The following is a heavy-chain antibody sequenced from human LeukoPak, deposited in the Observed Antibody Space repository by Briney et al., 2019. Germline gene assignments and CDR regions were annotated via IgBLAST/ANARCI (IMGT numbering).Heavy chain of an antibody. CDR1: GGTFSSYA. Sequence: SVKVSCTASGGTFSSYAISWVRPAPGQGLEWMGRIIPILGIANYAQKFQGRVTITADKSTSTAYMELSSLRSEDTAVYYCARGRIVVVTYFDYWGQGTLVTVSS. J-gene: IGHJ4*02. CDR2: IIPILGIA. D-gene: IGHD2-21*02. V-gene: IGHV1-69*04. CDR3: ARGRIVVVTYFDY.